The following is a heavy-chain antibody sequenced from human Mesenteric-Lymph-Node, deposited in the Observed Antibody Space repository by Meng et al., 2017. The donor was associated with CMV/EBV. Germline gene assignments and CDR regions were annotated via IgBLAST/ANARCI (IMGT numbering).Heavy chain of an antibody. CDR3: ARDRWAGRGMDV. V-gene: IGHV4-61*01. J-gene: IGHJ6*02. Sequence: SETLSLTCTVSGGSVSSGSYYWSWIRQPPGKGLEWIGYIYYSGSTNYNPSLKSRVTISVDTSKNQFSLKLSSVTAADTAVYYCARDRWAGRGMDVWGQGTTVTVSS. CDR1: GGSVSSGSYY. CDR2: IYYSGST. D-gene: IGHD3-10*01.